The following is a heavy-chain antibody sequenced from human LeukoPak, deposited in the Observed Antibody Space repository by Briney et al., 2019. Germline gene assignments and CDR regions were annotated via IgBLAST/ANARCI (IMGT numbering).Heavy chain of an antibody. J-gene: IGHJ4*02. Sequence: PGGSLRLSCAASGFTFRNYAMSWVRQAPGKGLEWVSVIDGGGGPTYYADSVKGRFTISRDNSKNTLYLQMNSLRAEDVAVYFWAKNSGYNWQYFFDYWGQGTLVTVSS. D-gene: IGHD6-25*01. CDR3: AKNSGYNWQYFFDY. CDR1: GFTFRNYA. V-gene: IGHV3-23*01. CDR2: IDGGGGPT.